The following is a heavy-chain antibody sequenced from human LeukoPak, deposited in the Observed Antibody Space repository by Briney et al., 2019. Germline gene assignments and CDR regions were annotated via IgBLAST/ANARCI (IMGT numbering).Heavy chain of an antibody. J-gene: IGHJ5*02. Sequence: NPSETLSLTCTASSGSISSGDYYWSWIRQPPGKGLEWIGYIYYSGSTYYNPSLKSRVTISVDTSKNQFSLKLSSVTAADTAVYYCARAHYGSGSYYPITRFDPWGQGTLVTVSS. CDR3: ARAHYGSGSYYPITRFDP. V-gene: IGHV4-30-4*01. D-gene: IGHD3-10*01. CDR2: IYYSGST. CDR1: SGSISSGDYY.